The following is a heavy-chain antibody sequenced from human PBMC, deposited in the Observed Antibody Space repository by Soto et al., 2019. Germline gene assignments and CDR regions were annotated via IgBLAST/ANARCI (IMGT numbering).Heavy chain of an antibody. CDR3: ARDRTVTYGGDIDDAFDI. CDR2: ISSSSSYI. J-gene: IGHJ3*02. CDR1: GFTFSSYS. Sequence: GGSLRLSCAASGFTFSSYSMNWVRQAPGKGLEWVSSISSSSSYIYYADSVKGRFTISRDNAKNSLYLQMNSLRAEDTAVYYCARDRTVTYGGDIDDAFDIWGQGTMVTVSS. V-gene: IGHV3-21*01. D-gene: IGHD4-17*01.